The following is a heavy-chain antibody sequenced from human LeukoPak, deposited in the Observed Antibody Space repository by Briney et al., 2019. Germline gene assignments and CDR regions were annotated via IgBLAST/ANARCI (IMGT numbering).Heavy chain of an antibody. CDR1: KFTFNTYA. CDR3: ARAKYCNAGNCFLIDY. CDR2: ISYDGSNT. J-gene: IGHJ4*02. D-gene: IGHD2/OR15-2a*01. V-gene: IGHV3-30*04. Sequence: GGSLRLSCAASKFTFNTYAMHWVRQAPGKGLEGVSLISYDGSNTYYADSVRGRFTISRDNSKNTLFLQMNRLRGDDTAVYYCARAKYCNAGNCFLIDYWGQGMLVTVAS.